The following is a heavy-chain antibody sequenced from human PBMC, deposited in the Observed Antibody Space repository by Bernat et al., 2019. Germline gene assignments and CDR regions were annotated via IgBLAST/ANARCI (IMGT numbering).Heavy chain of an antibody. CDR2: ISVGGDNL. Sequence: EVQLLESGGGLVQPGGSLRLSCGASGFTFSSYDMSWVCQAPGKGLEWVSAISVGGDNLYYADSVKGRFTISRDDSKNTLHLQMNSLRAEDTAVYYCAKDTGSAWYRGFGYFDSWGQGTLVDVSS. CDR1: GFTFSSYD. CDR3: AKDTGSAWYRGFGYFDS. D-gene: IGHD6-19*01. V-gene: IGHV3-23*01. J-gene: IGHJ4*02.